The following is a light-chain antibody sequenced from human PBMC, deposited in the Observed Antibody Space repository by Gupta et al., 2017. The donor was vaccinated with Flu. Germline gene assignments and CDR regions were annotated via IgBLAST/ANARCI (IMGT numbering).Light chain of an antibody. Sequence: DIVLTQSPGTLSLSPGERATLSCRASQSVSSNYLGWYQQKPGQAPRLLIDGASRRATGIPDRFSGSGSGTDFTLTISSLEPEDVAVYYCQQYDSSPCTFGQGTKVEIK. CDR3: QQYDSSPCT. CDR1: QSVSSNY. V-gene: IGKV3-20*01. J-gene: IGKJ1*01. CDR2: GAS.